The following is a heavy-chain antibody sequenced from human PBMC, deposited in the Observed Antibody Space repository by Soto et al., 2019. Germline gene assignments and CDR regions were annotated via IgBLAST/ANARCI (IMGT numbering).Heavy chain of an antibody. CDR3: ARVYVSTTGNDRRGRTHYYYYGMDV. CDR2: IIPIFGTA. V-gene: IGHV1-69*12. CDR1: GGTFSSYA. Sequence: QVQLVQSGAEVKKPGSSVKVSCKASGGTFSSYAISWVRQAPGQGLEWMGGIIPIFGTANYAQKFQGRVTITADESTSTAYMELSSRRSEDTAVYYCARVYVSTTGNDRRGRTHYYYYGMDVWGQGTTVTVSS. D-gene: IGHD1-1*01. J-gene: IGHJ6*02.